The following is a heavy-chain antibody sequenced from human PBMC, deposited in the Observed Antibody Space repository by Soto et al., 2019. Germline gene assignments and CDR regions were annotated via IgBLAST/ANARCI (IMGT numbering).Heavy chain of an antibody. CDR2: IYYSGST. CDR3: ARHPSGFWFDP. J-gene: IGHJ5*02. CDR1: GGSISSSSYF. Sequence: PSETLSLTSPVSGGSISSSSYFWGWIRQPPGKGLEWIGSIYYSGSTYYNPSLKSRVTVSVDTSKNQFSLKLSSVTAADTAVYYCARHPSGFWFDPWGQGTLVTVSS. D-gene: IGHD5-12*01. V-gene: IGHV4-39*01.